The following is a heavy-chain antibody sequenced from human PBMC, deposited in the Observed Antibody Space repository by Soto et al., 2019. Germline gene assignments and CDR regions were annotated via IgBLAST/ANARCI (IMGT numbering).Heavy chain of an antibody. V-gene: IGHV3-23*01. CDR3: AKIQLVYFDWLLGHFDY. CDR1: GFTFSSYA. CDR2: ISGSGGST. D-gene: IGHD3-9*01. Sequence: GGSLRLSCAASGFTFSSYAMSWVRQAPGKGLEWVSAISGSGGSTYYADSVKGRFTISRDNSKNTLYLQMNSLRAEDTAVYYCAKIQLVYFDWLLGHFDYWGQGTLVTVSS. J-gene: IGHJ4*02.